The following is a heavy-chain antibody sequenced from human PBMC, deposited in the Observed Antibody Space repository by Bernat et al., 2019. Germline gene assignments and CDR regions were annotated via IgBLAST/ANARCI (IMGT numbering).Heavy chain of an antibody. CDR2: IYHSGST. Sequence: QLQLQESGSGLVKPSQTLSLTCAVSGGSISSGGYSWSWIRQPPGKGLEWIGYIYHSGSTYYNPSLKSRVTISVDRSKNQFSLKLSSVTAADTAVYYCARFLGYCSGGSCWHDAFDSWGQGTMVTVSS. D-gene: IGHD2-15*01. CDR3: ARFLGYCSGGSCWHDAFDS. CDR1: GGSISSGGYS. J-gene: IGHJ3*02. V-gene: IGHV4-30-2*01.